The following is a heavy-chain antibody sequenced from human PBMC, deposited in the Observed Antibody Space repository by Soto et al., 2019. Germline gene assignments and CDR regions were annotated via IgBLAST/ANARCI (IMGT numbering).Heavy chain of an antibody. Sequence: QVPLVQSGPEVKKPGASVKVSCKASGYTFTMYGISWVRQAPGQGLEWMGWISTYKGDTEYAQNFQGRVTMTRETSTTTAYMEMEGLRSDDTAVYYCARDPPLRGVIPNYFGYWGQGTLVTVSS. CDR3: ARDPPLRGVIPNYFGY. CDR1: GYTFTMYG. D-gene: IGHD3-10*01. CDR2: ISTYKGDT. V-gene: IGHV1-18*01. J-gene: IGHJ4*02.